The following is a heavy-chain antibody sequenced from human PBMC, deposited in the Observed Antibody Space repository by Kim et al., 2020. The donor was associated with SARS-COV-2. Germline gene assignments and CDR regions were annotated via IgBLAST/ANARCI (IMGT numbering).Heavy chain of an antibody. Sequence: SETLSLTCTVSGGSISSYYWSWIRQPAGKGLEWIGRIYTSGSTNYNPSLKSRVTMSVDTSKNQFSLKLSSVTAADTAVYYCARDWLTIFGVVIFAFDIWGQGTMVTVSS. D-gene: IGHD3-3*01. V-gene: IGHV4-4*07. J-gene: IGHJ3*02. CDR2: IYTSGST. CDR3: ARDWLTIFGVVIFAFDI. CDR1: GGSISSYY.